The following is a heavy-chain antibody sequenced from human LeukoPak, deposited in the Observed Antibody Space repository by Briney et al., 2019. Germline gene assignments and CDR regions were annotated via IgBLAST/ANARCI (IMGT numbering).Heavy chain of an antibody. J-gene: IGHJ4*02. CDR1: GFTFDDYA. V-gene: IGHV3-9*01. CDR2: ISWNSGSI. D-gene: IGHD2-2*01. CDR3: AKGPGYCSSTSCPSGWDYFDY. Sequence: GRSLRLSCAASGFTFDDYAMHWVRQAPGKGLEWVSGISWNSGSIGYADSVKGRFTIFRDNAKNSLYLQMNSLRAEDTALYYCAKGPGYCSSTSCPSGWDYFDYWGQGTLVTVSS.